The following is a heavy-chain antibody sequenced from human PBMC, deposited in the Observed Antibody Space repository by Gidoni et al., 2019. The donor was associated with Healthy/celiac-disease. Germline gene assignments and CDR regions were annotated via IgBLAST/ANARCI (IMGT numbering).Heavy chain of an antibody. J-gene: IGHJ3*02. CDR2: IWYDGSNK. D-gene: IGHD6-13*01. CDR1: GVTFRSDG. CDR3: ARGIAAAGTFWDAFDI. Sequence: QVQLVESGGGVVQPGRSLRPSCAAAGVTFRSDGMHWVRPAPGKGLEWVAVIWYDGSNKYYADSVKGRFTISRDNSTNTLYLQMNSLRAEDTAVYYCARGIAAAGTFWDAFDIWGQGTMVTVSS. V-gene: IGHV3-33*01.